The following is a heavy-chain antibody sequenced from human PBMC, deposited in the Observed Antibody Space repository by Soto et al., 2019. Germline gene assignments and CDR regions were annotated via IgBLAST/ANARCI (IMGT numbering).Heavy chain of an antibody. CDR2: IKSKTDGGKK. V-gene: IGHV3-15*07. J-gene: IGHJ4*02. CDR3: TSDRGPYFQADY. Sequence: VQLVESGGGFVKPGGSLRLSCAASGLTFSNVWMNWVRQAPGKGLEWVGHIKSKTDGGKKEYAAPVQGRFTISRDDSNNTLNLQMNIMKMDVTGVDYYTSDRGPYFQADYWGQGTLVTVSP. CDR1: GLTFSNVW.